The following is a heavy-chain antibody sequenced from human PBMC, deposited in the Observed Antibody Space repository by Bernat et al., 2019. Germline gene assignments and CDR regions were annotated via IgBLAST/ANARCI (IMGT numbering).Heavy chain of an antibody. D-gene: IGHD2-8*02. J-gene: IGHJ5*02. CDR1: GFTFSNAW. Sequence: EVQLVESGGGLVKPGGSLRLSCAASGFTFSNAWMSWVRQAPGKGLEWVGRIKSKTDGGTTDYAAPVKGRFTISRDDSKNTQYLQMNSLKTEDTAVYYCTSNPDIVLVVYAAFDPWDQGTLVTVSS. CDR2: IKSKTDGGTT. CDR3: TSNPDIVLVVYAAFDP. V-gene: IGHV3-15*01.